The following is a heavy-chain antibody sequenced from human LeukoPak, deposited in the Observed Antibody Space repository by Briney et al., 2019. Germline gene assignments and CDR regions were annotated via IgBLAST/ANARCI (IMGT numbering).Heavy chain of an antibody. J-gene: IGHJ4*02. CDR1: GGSIGSYY. D-gene: IGHD2-8*01. CDR2: IYYSGSS. V-gene: IGHV4-59*01. Sequence: PSETLSLTCTVSGGSIGSYYWSWIRQPPGKGLEWIGYIYYSGSSNYNPSLKSRVTISVDTSKNQFSLKLSSVTAADTAVYYCARSGGWTMVYGYWGQGTLVTVSS. CDR3: ARSGGWTMVYGY.